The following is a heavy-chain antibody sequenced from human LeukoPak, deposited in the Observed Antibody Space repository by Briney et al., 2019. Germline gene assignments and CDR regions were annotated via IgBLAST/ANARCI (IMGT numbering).Heavy chain of an antibody. J-gene: IGHJ4*02. D-gene: IGHD2-21*01. V-gene: IGHV4-59*08. CDR2: IDYSGST. Sequence: SETLSLTCSVSGASISSYYWSWIRQPPGKGLEWIGYIDYSGSTNYSPSLKSRVTISADTSKNQFSLKLTSLTAADTALYFCARHYSSDPFDYWGQGTLVTVPS. CDR1: GASISSYY. CDR3: ARHYSSDPFDY.